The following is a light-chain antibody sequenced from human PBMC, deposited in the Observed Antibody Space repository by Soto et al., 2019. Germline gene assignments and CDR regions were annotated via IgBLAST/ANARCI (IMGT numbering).Light chain of an antibody. CDR1: HSINRW. Sequence: DIQLTQSPCTVSASVGDRVTIICRASHSINRWLAWYQQKPRKAPKVLIYKASDLQSGVPSRFSGSGSGTEFTLTISSLQPDDFATYYCHQYEAYPLTFGGGTKVEIK. CDR2: KAS. J-gene: IGKJ4*01. V-gene: IGKV1-5*03. CDR3: HQYEAYPLT.